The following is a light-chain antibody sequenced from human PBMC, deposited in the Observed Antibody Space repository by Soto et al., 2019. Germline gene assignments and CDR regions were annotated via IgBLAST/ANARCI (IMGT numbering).Light chain of an antibody. V-gene: IGKV3-11*01. J-gene: IGKJ4*01. CDR3: QQRYIWPPLT. CDR1: QSVFSY. Sequence: EIVLTQSPATLSLSPGERATLSCRASQSVFSYLAWYQQKPGQTPRLLIYDASNRATGIPARFSGSGSGTDFTLTISSLEPEDFAVYYCQQRYIWPPLTLGGGTKVDIK. CDR2: DAS.